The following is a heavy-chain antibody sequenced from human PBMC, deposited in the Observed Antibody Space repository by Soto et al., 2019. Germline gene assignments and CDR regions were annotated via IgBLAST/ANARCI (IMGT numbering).Heavy chain of an antibody. CDR3: AKFVSSSSRVYYYYMDV. CDR1: GFTFSSYA. CDR2: ISGSGGST. J-gene: IGHJ6*03. D-gene: IGHD6-6*01. Sequence: GGSLRLSCAASGFTFSSYAMSWVRQAPGKGLEWVSAISGSGGSTYYADSVKGRFTISRDNSKNTLYLQMNSLRAEDTAVYYCAKFVSSSSRVYYYYMDVWGKGTTGTVSS. V-gene: IGHV3-23*01.